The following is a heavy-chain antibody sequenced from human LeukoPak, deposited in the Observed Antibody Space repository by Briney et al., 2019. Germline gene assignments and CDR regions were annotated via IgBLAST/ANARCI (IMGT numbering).Heavy chain of an antibody. D-gene: IGHD5-12*01. CDR3: ARGHGNRGYEPRWFDY. CDR1: GFTFSDYY. CDR2: ISSSGGTI. Sequence: GGSLRLSCAASGFTFSDYYMRWIRQAPGRGLEWVSYISSSGGTIHYADSVKGRFTISRDNAKNSLYLQMNSLRAEDTAVYYCARGHGNRGYEPRWFDYWGRGTLVTVSS. V-gene: IGHV3-11*01. J-gene: IGHJ4*02.